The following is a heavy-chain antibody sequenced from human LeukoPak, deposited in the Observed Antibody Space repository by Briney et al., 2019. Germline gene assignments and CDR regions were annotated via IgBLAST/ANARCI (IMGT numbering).Heavy chain of an antibody. CDR3: AREGYYDIMTGPIDY. D-gene: IGHD3-9*01. V-gene: IGHV4-59*01. Sequence: PSDTLSLTCTVSGDSISSYYWSWIRQPPGKGLEWIAYIYYSGSTNYNPSLKSRVTISVDTSKNQFSLELSSVTAADTAAYYCAREGYYDIMTGPIDYWGQGTLVTVSS. J-gene: IGHJ4*02. CDR1: GDSISSYY. CDR2: IYYSGST.